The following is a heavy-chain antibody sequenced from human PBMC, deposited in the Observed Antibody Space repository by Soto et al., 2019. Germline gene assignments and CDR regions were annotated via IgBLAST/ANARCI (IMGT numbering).Heavy chain of an antibody. V-gene: IGHV4-4*02. Sequence: SETLYLTCAVSGGSLSSSNWWGWVRGPPGKGLEWIGYIYYSGSTNYNPSLKSRVTISVDTSKNQFSLTLSSVTAADTAVYYCARIGIAAAGRDYYYGMDVWGQGTTVTVSS. CDR3: ARIGIAAAGRDYYYGMDV. D-gene: IGHD6-13*01. CDR1: GGSLSSSNW. CDR2: IYYSGST. J-gene: IGHJ6*02.